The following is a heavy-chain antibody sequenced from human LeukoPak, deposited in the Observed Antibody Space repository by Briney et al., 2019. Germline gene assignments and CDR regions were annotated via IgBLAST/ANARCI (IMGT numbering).Heavy chain of an antibody. Sequence: SETLSLTCTVSGGSVSSGSYYWSWIRQPPGKGLEWIGYIYYSGSTNYNPPLKSRVTISVDTSKNQFSLKLSSVTAADTAVYYCARAAAGIGSIFDYWGQGTLVTVSS. CDR2: IYYSGST. V-gene: IGHV4-61*01. CDR1: GGSVSSGSYY. D-gene: IGHD6-13*01. J-gene: IGHJ4*02. CDR3: ARAAAGIGSIFDY.